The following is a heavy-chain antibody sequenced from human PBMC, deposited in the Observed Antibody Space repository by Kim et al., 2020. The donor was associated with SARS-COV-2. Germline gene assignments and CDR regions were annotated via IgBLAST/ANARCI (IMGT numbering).Heavy chain of an antibody. D-gene: IGHD7-27*01. CDR2: IYYSGST. CDR3: ARTNWADYYYYYGMDV. Sequence: SETLSLTCTVSGGSISSSSYYWGWIRQPPGKGLEWIGSIYYSGSTYYNPSLKSRVTISVDTSKNQFSLKLSSVTAADTAVYYCARTNWADYYYYYGMDVWGQGTTVTVSS. J-gene: IGHJ6*02. CDR1: GGSISSSSYY. V-gene: IGHV4-39*01.